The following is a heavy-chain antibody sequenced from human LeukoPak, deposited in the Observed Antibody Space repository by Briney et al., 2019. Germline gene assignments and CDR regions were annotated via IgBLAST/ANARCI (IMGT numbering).Heavy chain of an antibody. CDR3: AREYSAGWFDP. CDR2: IWYDASNK. J-gene: IGHJ5*02. V-gene: IGHV3-33*01. Sequence: GGSLRLSCAASGFTFSSYGMHWVRQAPGKGLEWVAVIWYDASNKFYADSVKGRSTISRDNSKNTLYLQMNSLRAEDTAVYYCAREYSAGWFDPWGQGTLVTVSS. D-gene: IGHD6-13*01. CDR1: GFTFSSYG.